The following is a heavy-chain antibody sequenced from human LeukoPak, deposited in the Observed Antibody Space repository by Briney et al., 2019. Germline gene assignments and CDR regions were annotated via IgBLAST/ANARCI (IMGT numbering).Heavy chain of an antibody. V-gene: IGHV3-23*01. CDR1: GVTFSTYA. CDR3: TKDRRQWVVPYFDS. D-gene: IGHD6-19*01. CDR2: ISSGGNT. J-gene: IGHJ4*02. Sequence: GGSLRLSCAASGVTFSTYAMSWVSHTPGKGLEWVSGISSGGNTQYTDSVKGRFTVSRDNSKNTLHLQMDSLRAEDTAIYYCTKDRRQWVVPYFDSWGQGTVVTVSS.